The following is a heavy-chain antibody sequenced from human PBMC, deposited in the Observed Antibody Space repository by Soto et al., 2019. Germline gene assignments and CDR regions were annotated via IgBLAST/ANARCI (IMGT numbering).Heavy chain of an antibody. J-gene: IGHJ4*02. D-gene: IGHD6-19*01. V-gene: IGHV3-53*01. CDR1: GFTVSTNY. CDR3: ARDTSGWKEGGFDY. CDR2: IYVGGTT. Sequence: EVQLVESGGGLIQTGGSLRLSCVVSGFTVSTNYMSWVRQAPGKGLEWVSEIYVGGTTYYADSVKGRFTISRDDSKNTLFLQMNSLRAEDTAVYYCARDTSGWKEGGFDYWGQGTLVTVSS.